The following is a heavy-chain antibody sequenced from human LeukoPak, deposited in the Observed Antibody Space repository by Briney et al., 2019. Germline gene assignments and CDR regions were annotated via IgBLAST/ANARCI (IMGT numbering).Heavy chain of an antibody. CDR2: INAGNGNT. Sequence: ASVNVSCKASGYTFTSYAMHWVRQAPGQRLEWMGWINAGNGNTKYSQKFQGRVTITRDTSASTAYMELSSLRSEDTAVYYCARDRKWLVYYFDYWGQGTLVTVSS. CDR1: GYTFTSYA. J-gene: IGHJ4*02. CDR3: ARDRKWLVYYFDY. D-gene: IGHD6-19*01. V-gene: IGHV1-3*01.